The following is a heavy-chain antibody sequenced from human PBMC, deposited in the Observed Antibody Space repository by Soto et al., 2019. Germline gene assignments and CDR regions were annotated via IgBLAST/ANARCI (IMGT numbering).Heavy chain of an antibody. V-gene: IGHV3-30-3*01. CDR2: ISYDGSNK. CDR1: GFTFSSYA. CDR3: ARDPSILFFDY. D-gene: IGHD2-15*01. J-gene: IGHJ4*02. Sequence: GGSLRLSCAASGFTFSSYAMHWVRQAPGKGLEWVAVISYDGSNKYYADSVKGRFTISRDNSKNTLYLQMNSLRAEDTAVYYCARDPSILFFDYWGQGTLVTVSS.